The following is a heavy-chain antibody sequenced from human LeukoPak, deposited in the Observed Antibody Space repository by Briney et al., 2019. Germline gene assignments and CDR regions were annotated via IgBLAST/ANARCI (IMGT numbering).Heavy chain of an antibody. CDR3: ARICSSTSCGYYYYMDV. V-gene: IGHV1-18*01. CDR1: GYTFTSYG. D-gene: IGHD2-2*01. Sequence: ASVKVSCKASGYTFTSYGISWVRQAPGQGLEWMGWISAYNGNTNYAQKLQGRVTMTTDTSTSTAYMELRSLRSDDTAVYYCARICSSTSCGYYYYMDVWGKGTTVTVSS. J-gene: IGHJ6*03. CDR2: ISAYNGNT.